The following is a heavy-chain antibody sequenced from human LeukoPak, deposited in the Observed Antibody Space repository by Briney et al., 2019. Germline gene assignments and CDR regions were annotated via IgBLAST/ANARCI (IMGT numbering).Heavy chain of an antibody. CDR3: ARGRTIFGVDPVDY. J-gene: IGHJ4*02. CDR1: DDSFSSHY. CDR2: ISYIGST. Sequence: SETLSLTCAVSDDSFSSHYWTWIRQPPGKGLEWIGYISYIGSTNYNRSLKSRVTISIDTSKNQSSLKLSSVTAADTAVYYCARGRTIFGVDPVDYWGQGTLVTVSS. D-gene: IGHD3-3*01. V-gene: IGHV4-59*11.